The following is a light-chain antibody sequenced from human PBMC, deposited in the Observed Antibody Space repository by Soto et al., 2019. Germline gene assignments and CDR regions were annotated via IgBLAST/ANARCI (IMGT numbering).Light chain of an antibody. CDR3: QQYNSYSYT. V-gene: IGKV1-5*03. CDR2: EAS. J-gene: IGKJ2*01. Sequence: DFQMTQSPSTLSASVGDRVAITCRASQSINNWLAWYQQKPGKAHKLLIYEASNLQSGVPSRFSGSGSGTEFILTISSLQPDDFATYYCQQYNSYSYTFGQGTKVDIK. CDR1: QSINNW.